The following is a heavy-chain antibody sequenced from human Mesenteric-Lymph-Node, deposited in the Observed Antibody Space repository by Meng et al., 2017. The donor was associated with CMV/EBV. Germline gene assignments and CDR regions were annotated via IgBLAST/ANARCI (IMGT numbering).Heavy chain of an antibody. CDR2: ISGSGDKI. CDR3: ARLSGSYSWYFDY. J-gene: IGHJ4*02. D-gene: IGHD1-26*01. CDR1: GFTFSSSV. Sequence: GGSLRLSCAVSGFTFSSSVMTWVRQAPGKGLEWVASISGSGDKIFYADSVKGRFTISRDNSKNTLFLQVSSLTVEDAAVYYCARLSGSYSWYFDYWGQGALVTVSS. V-gene: IGHV3-23*01.